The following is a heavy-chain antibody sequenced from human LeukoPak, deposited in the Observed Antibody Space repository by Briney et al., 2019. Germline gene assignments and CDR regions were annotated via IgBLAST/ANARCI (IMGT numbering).Heavy chain of an antibody. V-gene: IGHV4-31*03. D-gene: IGHD2-15*01. CDR2: IYYSGST. CDR1: GGSISSGGYY. J-gene: IGHJ4*02. Sequence: SETLSLTCTVSGGSISSGGYYWSWIRQHPGKGLEWIGYIYYSGSTYYNPSLKSRVTISVDTSKNQFSLKLSSVTAAATAVYYCARVGIWEMATRYLDYCGQGTLVTVSS. CDR3: ARVGIWEMATRYLDY.